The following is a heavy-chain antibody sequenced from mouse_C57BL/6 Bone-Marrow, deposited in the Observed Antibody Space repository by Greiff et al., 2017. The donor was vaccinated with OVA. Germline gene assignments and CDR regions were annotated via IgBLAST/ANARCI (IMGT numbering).Heavy chain of an antibody. CDR3: ARHGHGRGWYFDV. V-gene: IGHV5-6*01. J-gene: IGHJ1*03. D-gene: IGHD1-2*01. CDR1: GFTFSSYG. CDR2: ISSGGSYT. Sequence: EVKVVESGGDLVKPGGSLKLSCAASGFTFSSYGMSWVRQTPDKRLEWVATISSGGSYTYYPDSVKGRFTISRDNDKNTLYLQMSSLKSEDTAMYYCARHGHGRGWYFDVWGTGTTVTVSS.